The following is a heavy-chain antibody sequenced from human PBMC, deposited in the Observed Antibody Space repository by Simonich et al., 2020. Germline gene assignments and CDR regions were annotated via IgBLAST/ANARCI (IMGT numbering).Heavy chain of an antibody. J-gene: IGHJ4*02. Sequence: QVQLVQSGAEVKKPGASVKVSCKASGYTFTSYGISWVRQAPGKGLEWMGWSSAYNSNTNNAQKRQGKVTMTTDTATSTAYMELRSLRSDDTAVYYCARASRGTWWYYYFDYWGQGTLVTVSS. CDR3: ARASRGTWWYYYFDY. CDR2: SSAYNSNT. V-gene: IGHV1-18*01. D-gene: IGHD2-15*01. CDR1: GYTFTSYG.